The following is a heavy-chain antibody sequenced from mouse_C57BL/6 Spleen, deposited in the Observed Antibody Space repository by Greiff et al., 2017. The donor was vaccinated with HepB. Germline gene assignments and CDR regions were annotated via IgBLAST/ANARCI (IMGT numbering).Heavy chain of an antibody. CDR3: TGWGYYLDY. Sequence: EVKLQESGGGLVQPGGSMKLSCVASGFTFSNYWMNWVRQSPEKGLEWVAQIRFKSDNYATHYAESVKGRFTISRDDSKSRFYLQMTNLRAEDTGIYYCTGWGYYLDYWGQGTTLTVSS. CDR2: IRFKSDNYAT. V-gene: IGHV6-3*01. J-gene: IGHJ2*01. CDR1: GFTFSNYW. D-gene: IGHD4-1*01.